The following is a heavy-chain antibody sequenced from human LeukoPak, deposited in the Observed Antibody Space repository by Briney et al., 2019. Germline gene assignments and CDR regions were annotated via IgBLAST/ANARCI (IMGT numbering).Heavy chain of an antibody. J-gene: IGHJ4*02. D-gene: IGHD6-19*01. CDR1: GASISGSGYY. CDR3: ARVRSGGSGWYQGYYFDY. Sequence: SETLSLTCTVSGASISGSGYYWGWIRQPPGKGLEWIGSIYYSGSTYYNPSLKSRVTISVDTSKNQFSLKLSSVTAADTAVYYCARVRSGGSGWYQGYYFDYWGQGTLVTVSS. V-gene: IGHV4-39*07. CDR2: IYYSGST.